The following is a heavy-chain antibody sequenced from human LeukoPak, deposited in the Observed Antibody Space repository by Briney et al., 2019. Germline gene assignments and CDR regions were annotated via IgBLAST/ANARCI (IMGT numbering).Heavy chain of an antibody. D-gene: IGHD6-13*01. V-gene: IGHV1-46*01. Sequence: GSVKVSCKASGYTFTSYYMHWVRQAPGQGLEWMGIINPSGSSTSYAQKFQGRVTMTRDTSTSTVYMELSSLRSEDTAVYYCARDRFGYSSSWYVDYWGQGTLVTVSS. J-gene: IGHJ4*02. CDR2: INPSGSST. CDR1: GYTFTSYY. CDR3: ARDRFGYSSSWYVDY.